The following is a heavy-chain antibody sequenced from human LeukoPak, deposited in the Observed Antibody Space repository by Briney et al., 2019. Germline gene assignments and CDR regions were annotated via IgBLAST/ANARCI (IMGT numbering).Heavy chain of an antibody. CDR2: IYSDGHFT. Sequence: GGSLRLSCAASGFTFSSYWMHWVRQAPGKGLVWVSCIYSDGHFTNYADSVTGRFTISRDNAKNALYLQMSSLRAEDTGVYYCARDRVLGSGSSDIWGQGTLVTVSS. CDR3: ARDRVLGSGSSDI. D-gene: IGHD3-10*01. V-gene: IGHV3-74*01. CDR1: GFTFSSYW. J-gene: IGHJ4*02.